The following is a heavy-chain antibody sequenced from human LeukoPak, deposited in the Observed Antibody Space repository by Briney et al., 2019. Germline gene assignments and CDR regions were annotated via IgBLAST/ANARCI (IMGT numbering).Heavy chain of an antibody. CDR2: MNPNSGNT. V-gene: IGHV1-8*01. CDR1: GYTFTSYD. Sequence: ASVTVSCTASGYTFTSYDINWVRQATGQGLEWMGWMNPNSGNTGYAQKFQGRVTMTRDTSISTAYMELSSLRSEDTAVYYCARSNYGGKRWFDPWGQGTLVTVSS. J-gene: IGHJ5*02. CDR3: ARSNYGGKRWFDP. D-gene: IGHD4-23*01.